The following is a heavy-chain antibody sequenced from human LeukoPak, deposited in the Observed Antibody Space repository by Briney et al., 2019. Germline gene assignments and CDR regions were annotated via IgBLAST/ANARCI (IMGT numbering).Heavy chain of an antibody. D-gene: IGHD5-12*01. CDR3: ARATLFSRGYSGYDYPTDFDY. J-gene: IGHJ4*02. Sequence: PGGSLRLSCAASGFTFSSYGMHWVRQATGKGLEWVANIKQDGSEKYYVDSVKGRFTISRDNAKNSLYLQMNSLRAEDTAVYYCARATLFSRGYSGYDYPTDFDYWGQGTLVTVSS. CDR1: GFTFSSYG. CDR2: IKQDGSEK. V-gene: IGHV3-7*01.